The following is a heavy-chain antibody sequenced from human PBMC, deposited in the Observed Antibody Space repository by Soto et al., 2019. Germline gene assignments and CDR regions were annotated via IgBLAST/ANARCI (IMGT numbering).Heavy chain of an antibody. CDR2: INPSGGST. CDR1: GYTFTSYY. Sequence: ASVKVSCKASGYTFTSYYMHWVRQAPGQGLEWMGIINPSGGSTSYAQKFQGRVTMTRDTSTSTVYMELSSLRSEDTAVYYCASAGTTNPYYYYGMDVWGQGTKVTVSS. CDR3: ASAGTTNPYYYYGMDV. V-gene: IGHV1-46*01. D-gene: IGHD1-7*01. J-gene: IGHJ6*02.